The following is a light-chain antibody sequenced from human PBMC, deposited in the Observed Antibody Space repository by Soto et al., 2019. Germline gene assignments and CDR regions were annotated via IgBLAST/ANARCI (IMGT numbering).Light chain of an antibody. V-gene: IGKV3-20*01. CDR1: QSVSSSY. J-gene: IGKJ2*01. CDR2: GAS. CDR3: QQYGSSPPYT. Sequence: EIVLTQSPGTLSLSPGERATLSCRASQSVSSSYLAWYQQKPGQAPRLLIYGASSRATGIPDRFSGSGSGTDFTLTISRLVPEDFAVYYCQQYGSSPPYTIGQGTKLEIK.